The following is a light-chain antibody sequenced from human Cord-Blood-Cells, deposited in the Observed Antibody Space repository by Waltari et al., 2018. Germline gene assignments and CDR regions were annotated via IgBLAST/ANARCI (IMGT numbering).Light chain of an antibody. CDR3: QQYNSYSRT. CDR2: KAS. V-gene: IGKV1-5*03. CDR1: QSISSW. J-gene: IGKJ1*01. Sequence: DIQINQSPSTLSASVGDRVTINCLASQSISSWLAWYQQKPGKAPKLLIYKASSLESGVPSRFSGSGSGTEFTLTISSLQPDDFATYYCQQYNSYSRTFGQGTKVEIK.